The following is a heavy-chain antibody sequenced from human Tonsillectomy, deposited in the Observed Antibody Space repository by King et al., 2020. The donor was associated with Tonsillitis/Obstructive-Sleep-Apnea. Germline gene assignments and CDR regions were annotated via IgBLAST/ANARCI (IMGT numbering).Heavy chain of an antibody. V-gene: IGHV3-7*01. CDR2: IKQDGSEK. Sequence: VQLVESGGGLVQSGGSLRLSCAASGFTISSYWMSWVRQAPGKGLEWVANIKQDGSEKHYVDSVKGRFTISRDNAKNSLYLQLNSLRAEDTAVYYCGGEGGHGRGFDYWGQGTLVTDSS. CDR1: GFTISSYW. CDR3: GGEGGHGRGFDY. J-gene: IGHJ4*02. D-gene: IGHD3-16*01.